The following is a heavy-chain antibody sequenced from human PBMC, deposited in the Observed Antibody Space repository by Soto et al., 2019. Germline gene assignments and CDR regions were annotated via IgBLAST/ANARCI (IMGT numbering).Heavy chain of an antibody. V-gene: IGHV3-23*01. Sequence: GGSLRLSCTASGLTFSNYGMTWVRQAPGKGLEWVSTIGGSGITTYYADSVKGRFTISRDNSGNTLDLQMNSLRADDTAVYHCARVQMLYGISKIAGWFDSWGQGTLVTVSS. CDR3: ARVQMLYGISKIAGWFDS. CDR1: GLTFSNYG. CDR2: IGGSGITT. D-gene: IGHD2-2*02. J-gene: IGHJ5*01.